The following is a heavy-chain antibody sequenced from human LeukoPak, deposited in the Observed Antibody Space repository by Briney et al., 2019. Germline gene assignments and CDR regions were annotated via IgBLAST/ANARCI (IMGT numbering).Heavy chain of an antibody. CDR1: GGSISSGGYY. J-gene: IGHJ4*02. V-gene: IGHV4-31*03. D-gene: IGHD3-10*01. Sequence: SQTVSLTCTVSGGSISSGGYYWSWIRQHPGKGLEWMGYIYYSGSTYYNPSLKSRVTISVDTSKNQFSLKLSSVTAADTAVYYCARADVYYGSGSYILPYVDYWGQGTLVTVSS. CDR2: IYYSGST. CDR3: ARADVYYGSGSYILPYVDY.